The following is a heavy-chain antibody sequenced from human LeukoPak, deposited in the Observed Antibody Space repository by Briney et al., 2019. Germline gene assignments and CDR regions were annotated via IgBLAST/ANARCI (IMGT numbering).Heavy chain of an antibody. D-gene: IGHD4-17*01. CDR2: TTHDGRT. CDR1: GGSSSHYY. J-gene: IGHJ4*02. CDR3: APIYGDYSDFDY. V-gene: IGHV4-34*01. Sequence: PSETLSLTCGVYGGSSSHYYWSWIRQPPEKGLEWIGETTHDGRTNYSPSLRGRATISKDTSKSQFSLKLRSVTAADTAVYYCAPIYGDYSDFDYWGQGALVTVSS.